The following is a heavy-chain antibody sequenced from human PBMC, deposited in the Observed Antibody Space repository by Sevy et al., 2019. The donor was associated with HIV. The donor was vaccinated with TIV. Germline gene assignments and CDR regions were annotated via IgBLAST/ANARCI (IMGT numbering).Heavy chain of an antibody. CDR3: AKGYSGNNPFDF. D-gene: IGHD5-12*01. J-gene: IGHJ4*02. CDR1: GFTFSSYA. V-gene: IGHV3-23*01. Sequence: GGSLRLSCAASGFTFSSYAMTWVRQAPGKGLEWVSIISGSGGTTYYADSVKGRFTISRDNSKNTLYLQMNSLRAEDTAVYYCAKGYSGNNPFDFWGQGTLVTVSS. CDR2: ISGSGGTT.